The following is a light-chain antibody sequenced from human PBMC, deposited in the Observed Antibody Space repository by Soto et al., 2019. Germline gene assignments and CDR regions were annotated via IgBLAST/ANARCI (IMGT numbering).Light chain of an antibody. CDR3: QQYASSVT. Sequence: EIXLTXXXXSLSLSPGDRATLSCRASQSFSSTFFAWYQQKPGQAPRLLLYGASSRATGIPDRFSGSGAGTDFTLTISRLEPEDFAVYYCQQYASSVTFGQGTKVEIK. J-gene: IGKJ1*01. CDR1: QSFSSTF. V-gene: IGKV3-20*01. CDR2: GAS.